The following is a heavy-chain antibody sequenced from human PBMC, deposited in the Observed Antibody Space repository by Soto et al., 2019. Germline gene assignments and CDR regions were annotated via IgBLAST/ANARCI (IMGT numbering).Heavy chain of an antibody. CDR3: AKDHKTTVTSWGYFDY. Sequence: VQLVESGGGVVQPGRSLRLSCAASGFTFSNYAMSWVRQAPGKGLEWVSGISGSGGSTYYADSVKGRFTISRDNSKNTLYLQMNSLRAEDTAVYYCAKDHKTTVTSWGYFDYWGQGTLVTVSS. J-gene: IGHJ4*02. D-gene: IGHD4-17*01. CDR1: GFTFSNYA. V-gene: IGHV3-23*04. CDR2: ISGSGGST.